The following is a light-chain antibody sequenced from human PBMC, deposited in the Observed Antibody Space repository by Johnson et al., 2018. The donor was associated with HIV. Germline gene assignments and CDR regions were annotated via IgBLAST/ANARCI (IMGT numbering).Light chain of an antibody. CDR2: ENN. CDR3: ATWDTRLSVQQCV. J-gene: IGLJ1*01. CDR1: SSNIGNQY. V-gene: IGLV1-51*02. Sequence: QSVLTQPPSVSAAAGQRVTISCSGSSSNIGNQYVSWYQQLPGTVPKLLMYENNKRPSGIPDRFSGSRSGTSATLGITGLQTGAEADSYCATWDTRLSVQQCVFATGTKVTGL.